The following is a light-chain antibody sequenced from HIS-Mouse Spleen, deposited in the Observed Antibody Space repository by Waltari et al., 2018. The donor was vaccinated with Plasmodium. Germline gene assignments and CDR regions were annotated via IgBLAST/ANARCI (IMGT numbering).Light chain of an antibody. Sequence: SYELTQPPSVSVSPGQTARITCSGDALPKKYAYWDQQKSGQAPVLVSYEDSKRASGFPERFSGSSSGTMATLTISGAQVEDEADYYCYSTDSSGNHRVFGGGTKLTVL. CDR2: EDS. J-gene: IGLJ3*02. CDR3: YSTDSSGNHRV. CDR1: ALPKKY. V-gene: IGLV3-10*01.